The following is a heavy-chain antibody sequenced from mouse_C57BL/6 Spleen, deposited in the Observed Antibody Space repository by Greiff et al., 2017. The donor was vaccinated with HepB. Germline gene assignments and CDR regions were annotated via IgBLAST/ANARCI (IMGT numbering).Heavy chain of an antibody. CDR3: SMCTTVVSRYFDV. D-gene: IGHD1-1*01. V-gene: IGHV1-72*01. CDR2: IDPNSGGT. CDR1: GYTFTSYW. J-gene: IGHJ1*01. Sequence: VQLQQSGAELVKPGASVKLSCKASGYTFTSYWMHWVKQRPGRGLEWMGRIDPNSGGTKYNEKFKSKATLTVDKHASTAYRQLSSLTAAESAVYYWSMCTTVVSRYFDVWGSVTTVTVSS.